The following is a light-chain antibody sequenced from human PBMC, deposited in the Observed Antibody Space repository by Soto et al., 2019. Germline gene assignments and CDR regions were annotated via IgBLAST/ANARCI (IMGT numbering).Light chain of an antibody. J-gene: IGKJ1*01. CDR2: DAS. CDR3: QQYGGSPRT. Sequence: EIVLTQSPGTLSLSPGERATLSCRASQSVSSSSSAWYQQKRGQAPRLLIHDASSRATGIPDRFSGSGSGTDFTLTISRLEPEDFAVYYCQQYGGSPRTFGQGTKGDIK. V-gene: IGKV3-20*01. CDR1: QSVSSSS.